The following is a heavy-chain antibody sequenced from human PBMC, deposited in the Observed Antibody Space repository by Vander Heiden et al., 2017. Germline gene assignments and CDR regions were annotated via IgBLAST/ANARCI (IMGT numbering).Heavy chain of an antibody. V-gene: IGHV3-33*01. CDR3: AREGDYDILTGYSAAFDY. CDR1: GFTFSSYG. J-gene: IGHJ4*02. D-gene: IGHD3-9*01. Sequence: QVQLVESGGGVVQPGRSLRLSCAASGFTFSSYGMHWVRQAPGKGLEWVAVIWYDGSNKYYADSVKGRFTISRDNSKNTLYLQMNSLRAEDTAVYYCAREGDYDILTGYSAAFDYWGQGTLVTVSS. CDR2: IWYDGSNK.